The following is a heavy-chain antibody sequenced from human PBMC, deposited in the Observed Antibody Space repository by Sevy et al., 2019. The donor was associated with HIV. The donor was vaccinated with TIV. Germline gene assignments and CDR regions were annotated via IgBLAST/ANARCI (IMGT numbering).Heavy chain of an antibody. CDR1: GLSFTTSG. Sequence: GGSLRLSCVVSGLSFTTSGMHWVRQAPGKGLEWVAVISYHGREKFYAESVKGRSTISRDNSKNTLYLQMNSLRSEDTAVYYCAKDFTGYIGRDVWGQGTMVTVSS. V-gene: IGHV3-30*18. J-gene: IGHJ6*02. D-gene: IGHD5-18*01. CDR3: AKDFTGYIGRDV. CDR2: ISYHGREK.